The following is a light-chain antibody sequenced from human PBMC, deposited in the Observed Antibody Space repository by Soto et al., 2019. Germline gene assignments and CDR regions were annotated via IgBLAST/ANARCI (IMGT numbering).Light chain of an antibody. Sequence: QSALTQPASVSGSPGQSITISCTGTSSDIGAYNYVSWYQHHPGKAPKLMIHNVSDRPSGVSNRFSGSKSGNTASLTISGLQPEDEANYFCSSYTSSSTLLFGGGTKLTVL. CDR1: SSDIGAYNY. V-gene: IGLV2-14*03. J-gene: IGLJ2*01. CDR2: NVS. CDR3: SSYTSSSTLL.